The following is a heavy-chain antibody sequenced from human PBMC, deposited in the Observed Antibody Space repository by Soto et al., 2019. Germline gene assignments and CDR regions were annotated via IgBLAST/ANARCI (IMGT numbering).Heavy chain of an antibody. CDR1: GASIIISY. J-gene: IGHJ4*02. Sequence: SDTLSLTCTVSGASIIISYWSWIRQPPGKGLEWIGYIYNSGSTTYNPSLKSRVTISVDTSKNQFSLKLSSVTAADTAMYYCARRYSYGHFDYWGQGTLVTVS. CDR3: ARRYSYGHFDY. D-gene: IGHD5-18*01. CDR2: IYNSGST. V-gene: IGHV4-59*08.